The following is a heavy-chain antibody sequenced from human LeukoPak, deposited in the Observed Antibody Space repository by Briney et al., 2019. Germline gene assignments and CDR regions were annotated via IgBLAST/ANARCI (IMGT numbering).Heavy chain of an antibody. CDR3: ARDRFTLYGDYGY. CDR1: GYTFSTYG. J-gene: IGHJ4*02. CDR2: ISAQNGNT. D-gene: IGHD4-17*01. V-gene: IGHV1-18*01. Sequence: GASVSVSCKPSGYTFSTYGISWVRPAPGQGLEWMGWISAQNGNTNYAQKFQGRVTPTTDTSTSTAYMELRSLRSDDWAVYYCARDRFTLYGDYGYWGQGTLVTVAS.